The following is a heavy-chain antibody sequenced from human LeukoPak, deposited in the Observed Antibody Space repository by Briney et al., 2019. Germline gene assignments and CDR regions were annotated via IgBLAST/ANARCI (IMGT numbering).Heavy chain of an antibody. CDR2: IYYSGST. CDR3: ARESSGSYGQFDI. J-gene: IGHJ3*02. V-gene: IGHV4-31*03. CDR1: GGSISSGAYY. Sequence: PSETLSLTCTVSGGSISSGAYYWSWIRRHPGKGLEWIGYIYYSGSTYYNPSLKSRVTVSMDTSKNQFSLKLTSVTAADTAVYYCARESSGSYGQFDIWGQGTMVAVS. D-gene: IGHD1-26*01.